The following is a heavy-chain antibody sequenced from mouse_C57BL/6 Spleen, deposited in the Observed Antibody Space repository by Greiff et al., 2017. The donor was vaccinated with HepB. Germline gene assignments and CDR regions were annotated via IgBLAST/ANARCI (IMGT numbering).Heavy chain of an antibody. CDR3: TNYYGSSGG. Sequence: VQLQQSGAELVRPGASVTLSCKASGYTFTDYEMHWVKQTPVHGLEWIGAIDPETGGTAYNQKFQGKAILTADKSSSTAYMELRSLTSEDSAVYYCTNYYGSSGGWGQGTTLTVSS. J-gene: IGHJ2*01. D-gene: IGHD1-1*01. V-gene: IGHV1-15*01. CDR1: GYTFTDYE. CDR2: IDPETGGT.